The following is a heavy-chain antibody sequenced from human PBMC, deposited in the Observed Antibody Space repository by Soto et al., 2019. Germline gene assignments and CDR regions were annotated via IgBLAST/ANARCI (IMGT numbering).Heavy chain of an antibody. J-gene: IGHJ3*02. Sequence: SETLSLTCSVSGGTSNNYYWSWIRQPPGRGPEWIACIQNGGGSNYNPSLKSRVTISVDTPKNQFSLNLRSVTAADTAVYYCATHRGKWVPGVAFEIRGPGIIVT. D-gene: IGHD2-8*01. CDR1: GGTSNNYY. CDR3: ATHRGKWVPGVAFEI. V-gene: IGHV4-59*01. CDR2: IQNGGGS.